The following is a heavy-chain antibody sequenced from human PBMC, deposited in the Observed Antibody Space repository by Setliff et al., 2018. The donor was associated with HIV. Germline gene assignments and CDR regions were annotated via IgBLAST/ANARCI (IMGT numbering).Heavy chain of an antibody. CDR3: ARSGYFDSSAEF. CDR1: GYTFVKFG. Sequence: ASVKVSCKTSGYTFVKFGISWVRQAPGQGLEWLGWSSPNGNTKNHHKFEGRITMTTDTPTTTAFMELSNLRSNDTAVYYCARSGYFDSSAEFWGQGTLVTVSS. V-gene: IGHV1-18*01. J-gene: IGHJ4*02. D-gene: IGHD3-9*01. CDR2: SSPNGNT.